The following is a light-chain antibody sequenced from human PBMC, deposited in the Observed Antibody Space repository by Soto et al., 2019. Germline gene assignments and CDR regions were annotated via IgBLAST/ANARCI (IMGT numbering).Light chain of an antibody. Sequence: QSVLTQPASVSGSPGQSITISCTGTSSDVGSYNPVSWYQQHPGKAPKLMIYEVSKRPSGVSNRFSGSKSGNTASLTISGLQAEDEADYYCCSYAGTSTPYAFGTGTKVTVL. CDR2: EVS. V-gene: IGLV2-23*02. CDR3: CSYAGTSTPYA. CDR1: SSDVGSYNP. J-gene: IGLJ1*01.